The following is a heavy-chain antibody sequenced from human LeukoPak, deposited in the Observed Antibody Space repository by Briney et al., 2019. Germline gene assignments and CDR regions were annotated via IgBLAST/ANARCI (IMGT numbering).Heavy chain of an antibody. Sequence: GESLKISCKGSGYSSTSYWIGWVRQMPGKGLEWMGIIYPGDSDTRYSPSFQGQVTISADKSISTAYLQWSSLKASDTAMYYCARHYYGGNEGPDAEYFQHWGQGTLVTVSS. J-gene: IGHJ1*01. D-gene: IGHD4-23*01. V-gene: IGHV5-51*01. CDR1: GYSSTSYW. CDR2: IYPGDSDT. CDR3: ARHYYGGNEGPDAEYFQH.